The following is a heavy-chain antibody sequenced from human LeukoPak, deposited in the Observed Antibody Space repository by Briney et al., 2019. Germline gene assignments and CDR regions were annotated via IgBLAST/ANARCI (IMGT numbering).Heavy chain of an antibody. Sequence: PGGSLRLSCAASGFTFSSYSMNWVRQAPGKGLEWVSYISSSGSTIYYADSVKGRFTISRDNAKNSLYLQMNSLRAEDTAVYYCARYGDFGESDYWGQGTLVTVSS. CDR1: GFTFSSYS. V-gene: IGHV3-48*04. CDR2: ISSSGSTI. D-gene: IGHD3-10*01. CDR3: ARYGDFGESDY. J-gene: IGHJ4*02.